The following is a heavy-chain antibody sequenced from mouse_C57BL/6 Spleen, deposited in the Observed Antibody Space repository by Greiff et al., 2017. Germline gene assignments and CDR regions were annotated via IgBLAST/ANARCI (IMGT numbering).Heavy chain of an antibody. Sequence: SGPELVKPGASVKISCKASGYAFSSSWMNWVKQRPGKGLEWIGRIYPGDGDTNYNGKFKGKATLTADKSSSTAYMQLSSLTSEDSAVYFCARRENYAMDYWGQGTSVTVSS. J-gene: IGHJ4*01. CDR1: GYAFSSSW. CDR2: IYPGDGDT. CDR3: ARRENYAMDY. V-gene: IGHV1-82*01.